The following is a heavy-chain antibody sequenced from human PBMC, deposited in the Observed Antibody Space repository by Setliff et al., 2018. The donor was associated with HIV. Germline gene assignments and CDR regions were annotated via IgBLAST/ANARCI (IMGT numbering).Heavy chain of an antibody. J-gene: IGHJ3*02. CDR1: GGSISSSSYY. V-gene: IGHV4-39*01. Sequence: SSETLSLTCTVSGGSISSSSYYWGWIRQPPGKGLEWIGSIYHSGNTYYMPSLQSRVTISVDMSKNQFSLNLNSVTAADTAVYYCARGQGCGGGCHYAFEMWGQGTMVTVSS. CDR3: ARGQGCGGGCHYAFEM. CDR2: IYHSGNT. D-gene: IGHD2-21*02.